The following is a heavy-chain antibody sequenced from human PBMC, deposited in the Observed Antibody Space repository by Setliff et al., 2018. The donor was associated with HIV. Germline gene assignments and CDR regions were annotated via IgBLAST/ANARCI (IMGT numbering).Heavy chain of an antibody. V-gene: IGHV4-38-2*02. Sequence: SETLSLTCTVSGYSIRSGYNWGWIRQPPGKGLEWIGHIYYSGSTNYNPSLKSRVTLSVDTSKNQFSLKMNSVTAADTAVYYCARSSSVASDYWGPGTLVTVPQ. CDR1: GYSIRSGYN. CDR3: ARSSSVASDY. J-gene: IGHJ4*02. CDR2: IYYSGST. D-gene: IGHD6-19*01.